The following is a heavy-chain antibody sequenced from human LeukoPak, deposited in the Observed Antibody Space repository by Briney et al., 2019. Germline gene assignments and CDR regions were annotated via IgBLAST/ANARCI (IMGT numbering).Heavy chain of an antibody. CDR3: ARGGGRAFDI. J-gene: IGHJ3*02. D-gene: IGHD3-16*01. CDR1: GFTFSSYD. V-gene: IGHV3-13*01. Sequence: HAGGSLRLSCAASGFTFSSYDMHWVRQATGKGLEWVSAIGTAGDTYYPGSVKGRFTISRENAKNSLYLQMNSLRVGDTAVYYCARGGGRAFDIWGQGTMVTVSS. CDR2: IGTAGDT.